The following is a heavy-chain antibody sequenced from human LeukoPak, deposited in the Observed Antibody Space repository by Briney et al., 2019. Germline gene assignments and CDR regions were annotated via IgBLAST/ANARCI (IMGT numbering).Heavy chain of an antibody. CDR3: VKDRPCETCMPMDA. CDR2: LGRSGEYK. V-gene: IGHV3-23*01. Sequence: GGSLRLSCAASGFRFTDYSMSWVRQAPGKGLEWVAGLGRSGEYKYYADSVKGRFTIPRDNSKDTVSLQMNSLRAEDSAIYFCVKDRPCETCMPMDAWGQGTTVTVSS. J-gene: IGHJ6*02. D-gene: IGHD2-2*01. CDR1: GFRFTDYS.